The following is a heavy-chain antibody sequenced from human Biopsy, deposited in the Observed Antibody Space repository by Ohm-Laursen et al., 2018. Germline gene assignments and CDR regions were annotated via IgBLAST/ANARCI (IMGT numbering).Heavy chain of an antibody. CDR2: INCKTGAT. V-gene: IGHV1-2*02. Sequence: ASVKVSCKASSYTPTDYNIHWMRQAPGQGLEWLGYINCKTGATNYAQKFQGTVTMTRDTSISTAYLALGSLRSADTAIYYCARDPLNGHKHFDYWGQGSLVTVSS. D-gene: IGHD2-8*01. J-gene: IGHJ4*02. CDR1: SYTPTDYN. CDR3: ARDPLNGHKHFDY.